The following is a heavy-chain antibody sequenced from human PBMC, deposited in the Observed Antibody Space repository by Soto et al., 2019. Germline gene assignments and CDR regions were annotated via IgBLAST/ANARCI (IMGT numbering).Heavy chain of an antibody. D-gene: IGHD2-2*01. J-gene: IGHJ6*03. CDR1: GYTFTSYG. V-gene: IGHV1-18*01. Sequence: ASVKVSCKASGYTFTSYGISWVRQAPGQGLEWMGWISAYNGNTNYVQKLQGRVTMTTDTSTSTAYMELRSLGSDDTAVYYCARDSTGYCSSTSCPGGYYYYYMDVWGKGTTVTVSS. CDR3: ARDSTGYCSSTSCPGGYYYYYMDV. CDR2: ISAYNGNT.